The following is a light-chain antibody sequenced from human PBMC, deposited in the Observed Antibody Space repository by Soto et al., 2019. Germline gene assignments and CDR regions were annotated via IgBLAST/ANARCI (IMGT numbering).Light chain of an antibody. CDR3: QQYGSLPYT. J-gene: IGKJ2*01. CDR2: RAS. V-gene: IGKV3-20*01. Sequence: ENVLTQSPGTLSLSPGERATLSCRASQNVDNNFLAWYQHKPGQPPRLLIFRASIRAAGIPDRFSGSGSGTDFTLSISRLEPEDFVVYHCQQYGSLPYTFGQGTKLDI. CDR1: QNVDNNF.